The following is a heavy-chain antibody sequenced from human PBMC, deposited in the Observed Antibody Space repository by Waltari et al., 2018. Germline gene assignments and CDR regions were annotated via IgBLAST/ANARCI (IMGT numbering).Heavy chain of an antibody. Sequence: QLQLQESGPGLVKPSETLSLTCTVSGGSISSSSYYWGWIRQPPGTGLEWIGSIYYSGSTYYNPSLKSRVTISVDTSKNQFSLKLSSVTAADTAVYYCARHKKQQLAHAFDIWGQGTMVTVSS. CDR2: IYYSGST. D-gene: IGHD6-13*01. V-gene: IGHV4-39*07. CDR1: GGSISSSSYY. CDR3: ARHKKQQLAHAFDI. J-gene: IGHJ3*02.